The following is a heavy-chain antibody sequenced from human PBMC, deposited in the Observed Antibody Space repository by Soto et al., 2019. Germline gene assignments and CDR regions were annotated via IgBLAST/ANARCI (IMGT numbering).Heavy chain of an antibody. CDR2: INAGNGNT. J-gene: IGHJ1*01. Sequence: ASVKVSCKASGYTFTSYAMHWVRQAPGQRLEWMGWINAGNGNTKYSQKFQGRVTITRDTSASTAYMELSSLRSEDTAVYYCARVADREQPAYFQHWGQGTLVTVPQ. D-gene: IGHD3-22*01. CDR1: GYTFTSYA. CDR3: ARVADREQPAYFQH. V-gene: IGHV1-3*01.